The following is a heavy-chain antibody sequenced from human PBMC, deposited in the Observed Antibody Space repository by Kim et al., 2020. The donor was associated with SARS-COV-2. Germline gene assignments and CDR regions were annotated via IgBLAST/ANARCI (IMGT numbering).Heavy chain of an antibody. Sequence: ASVKVSCKASGYTFSSYTLIWVRQAPGQGLECMGWINTKTGIPTSARGFTGRFVLSVDTSVSTAYLQINSLKAEDTAVYYCARVWGYGMDVWGQGTTVTVSS. J-gene: IGHJ6*02. CDR1: GYTFSSYT. CDR2: INTKTGIP. D-gene: IGHD3-16*01. V-gene: IGHV7-4-1*02. CDR3: ARVWGYGMDV.